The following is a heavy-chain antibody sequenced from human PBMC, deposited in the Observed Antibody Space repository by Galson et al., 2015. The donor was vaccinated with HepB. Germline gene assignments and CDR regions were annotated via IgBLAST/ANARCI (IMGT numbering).Heavy chain of an antibody. J-gene: IGHJ6*02. V-gene: IGHV3-11*05. CDR2: ISTSSSYT. CDR3: ARDNPPPRIWFGDKVGMDV. Sequence: SLRLSCAASGFTFSDYYMSWIRQAPGKGLEWVSYISTSSSYTNYADSVKGRFTISRDNAKNSLYLQMNSLRAEDTAVYYCARDNPPPRIWFGDKVGMDVWGQGTTVTVSS. D-gene: IGHD3-10*01. CDR1: GFTFSDYY.